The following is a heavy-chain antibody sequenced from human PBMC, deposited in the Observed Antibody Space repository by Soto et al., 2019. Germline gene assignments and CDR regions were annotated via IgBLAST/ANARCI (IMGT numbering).Heavy chain of an antibody. V-gene: IGHV3-11*01. CDR2: ISSSGSTI. CDR1: GFTFSDYY. CDR3: ARAYRIVATRRYWYFDL. J-gene: IGHJ2*01. D-gene: IGHD5-12*01. Sequence: QVQLVESGGGLVKPGGSLRLSCAASGFTFSDYYMSWIRQAPGKGLEWVSYISSSGSTIYYADSVKGRFPISRDNAKNSLYLQMNSLRADDTAVYYCARAYRIVATRRYWYFDLWGRVTLVTVSS.